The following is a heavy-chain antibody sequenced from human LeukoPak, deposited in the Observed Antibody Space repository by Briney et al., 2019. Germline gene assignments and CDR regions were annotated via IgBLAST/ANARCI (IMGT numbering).Heavy chain of an antibody. J-gene: IGHJ4*02. CDR1: GFTFSSYG. V-gene: IGHV3-33*06. CDR2: IWYDGSNK. D-gene: IGHD6-13*01. Sequence: GRSLRLSCAASGFTFSSYGMHWVRQAPGKGLEWVAVIWYDGSNKYYADSVKGRFTISRDNSKNTLYLQMNSLRAEDTAVYYCAKYPLAAAAAYYFDYWGQGTLVTVSS. CDR3: AKYPLAAAAAYYFDY.